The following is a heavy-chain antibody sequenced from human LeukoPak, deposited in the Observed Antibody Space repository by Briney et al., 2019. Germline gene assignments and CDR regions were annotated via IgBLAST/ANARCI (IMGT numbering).Heavy chain of an antibody. J-gene: IGHJ4*02. CDR3: ARDSSGLDY. D-gene: IGHD6-19*01. Sequence: SETLSLTCTVSGYSISSGYYWGWIRQPPGKGLEWIGSIHHSGSTYYSPSLKSRVTISLDTSKNQFSLKLSSVTAADTAVYYCARDSSGLDYWGQGTLVTVSS. V-gene: IGHV4-38-2*02. CDR2: IHHSGST. CDR1: GYSISSGYY.